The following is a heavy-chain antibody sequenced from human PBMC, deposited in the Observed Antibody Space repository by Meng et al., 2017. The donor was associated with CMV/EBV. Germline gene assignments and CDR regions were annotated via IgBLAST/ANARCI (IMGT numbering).Heavy chain of an antibody. J-gene: IGHJ4*02. Sequence: QGQLQGSGPACVHPSPTLSLPGPVSGGSISSGDYYWSWIRQPPGKGLEWIGYIYYSGSTYYNPSLKSRVTISVDTSKNQFSLKLSSVTAADTAVYYCARVTSRVAGAFDYWGQGTLVTVSS. CDR3: ARVTSRVAGAFDY. CDR1: GGSISSGDYY. CDR2: IYYSGST. V-gene: IGHV4-30-4*08. D-gene: IGHD1-14*01.